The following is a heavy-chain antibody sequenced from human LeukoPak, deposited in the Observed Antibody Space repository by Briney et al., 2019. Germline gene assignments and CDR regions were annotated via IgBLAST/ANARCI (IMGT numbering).Heavy chain of an antibody. D-gene: IGHD3-10*01. Sequence: GGSLRLSCAASGFTFNSYAMNWVRQAPGKGLEWVSSISGSGGSTNYADSVKGRFTISRDNSRNTVYLQMNSLRAEDTAVYYCGKRELWHGSGEDAWGQGTTVTVSS. J-gene: IGHJ6*02. CDR1: GFTFNSYA. CDR3: GKRELWHGSGEDA. CDR2: ISGSGGST. V-gene: IGHV3-23*01.